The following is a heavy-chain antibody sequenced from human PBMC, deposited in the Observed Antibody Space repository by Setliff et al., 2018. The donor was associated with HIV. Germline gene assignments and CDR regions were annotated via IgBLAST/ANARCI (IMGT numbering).Heavy chain of an antibody. D-gene: IGHD1-1*01. J-gene: IGHJ4*02. CDR1: GYPFTSYG. V-gene: IGHV1-18*01. Sequence: GASVKVSCKASGYPFTSYGICWVRQAPGHGLEWMGYISPYNGDAYYAEKFQGRVTMTTDTSTTAVSMELTNLRSDDTAVYYCARKSLTGTIDSWGQGTLVTVSS. CDR2: ISPYNGDA. CDR3: ARKSLTGTIDS.